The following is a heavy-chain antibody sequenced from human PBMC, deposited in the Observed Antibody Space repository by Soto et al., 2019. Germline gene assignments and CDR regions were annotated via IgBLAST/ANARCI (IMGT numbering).Heavy chain of an antibody. CDR3: ARLDYGDHEIFDY. CDR2: VYYSGST. J-gene: IGHJ4*02. D-gene: IGHD4-17*01. V-gene: IGHV4-39*01. CDR1: GASINSSSYY. Sequence: SETLSLTCTVSGASINSSSYYWGWIRQPPGKGLEWIGSVYYSGSTSHNPSLKSRVTMSVDTSKNQFSLKLGSVTAADTGVYYCARLDYGDHEIFDYCDEGTLVTVSS.